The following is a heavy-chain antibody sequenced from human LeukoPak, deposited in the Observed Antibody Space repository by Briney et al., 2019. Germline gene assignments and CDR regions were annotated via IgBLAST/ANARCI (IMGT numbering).Heavy chain of an antibody. CDR1: RGSISTYY. D-gene: IGHD6-19*01. J-gene: IGHJ4*02. Sequence: SETLSLTCSVSRGSISTYYWSWIRQPPGKGLEWIGFVFYSGTTNSNPSVKSRVSMSVVMSKNHLSLELTSVTAADTAVYYCASSRSSSPYYFDTWGQGTLVTVSS. CDR2: VFYSGTT. CDR3: ASSRSSSPYYFDT. V-gene: IGHV4-59*01.